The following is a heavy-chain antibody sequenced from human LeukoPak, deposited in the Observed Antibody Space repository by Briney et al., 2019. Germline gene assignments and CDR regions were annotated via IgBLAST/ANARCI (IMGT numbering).Heavy chain of an antibody. J-gene: IGHJ6*03. CDR1: GFTFNTYS. V-gene: IGHV3-23*01. Sequence: GGSLRLSCAASGFTFNTYSMNWVRQAPGKGLEWVSDISAGGGNTYYADSVKGRFTISRDNSKNTVYLQMNSLRAEDTAVYYCAKGTSTYYYYMDVWGKGTTVTVSS. CDR3: AKGTSTYYYYMDV. D-gene: IGHD3-3*02. CDR2: ISAGGGNT.